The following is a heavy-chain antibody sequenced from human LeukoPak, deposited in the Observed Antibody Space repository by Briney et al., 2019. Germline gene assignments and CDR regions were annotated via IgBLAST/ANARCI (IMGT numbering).Heavy chain of an antibody. D-gene: IGHD6-6*01. CDR1: GGSTSSSY. Sequence: SETLSLTCTVSGGSTSSSYWSWIRQPAGKGLEYIGRIYGSGSTYYNPSLKSRVTISVDTSKNQFSLKLNSVTAADTAVYYCSRVARVAARPNWFDPWGQGTLVTVSS. CDR2: IYGSGST. V-gene: IGHV4-4*07. CDR3: SRVARVAARPNWFDP. J-gene: IGHJ5*02.